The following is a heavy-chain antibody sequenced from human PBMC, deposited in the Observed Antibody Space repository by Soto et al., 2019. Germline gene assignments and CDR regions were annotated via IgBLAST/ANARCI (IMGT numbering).Heavy chain of an antibody. J-gene: IGHJ6*02. V-gene: IGHV4-4*02. CDR2: IYHIGHT. CDR1: GASISSSNW. Sequence: QVQLQESGPGLVKPSGTLSLTCAVSGASISSSNWWSWVRQPPGKGLEWIGEIYHIGHTNYNPSLESRVTISVDKSKNQFSLRLSSVTAADTAVYYCARRTWGMDVCGQGTTVIVSS. CDR3: ARRTWGMDV. D-gene: IGHD2-8*01.